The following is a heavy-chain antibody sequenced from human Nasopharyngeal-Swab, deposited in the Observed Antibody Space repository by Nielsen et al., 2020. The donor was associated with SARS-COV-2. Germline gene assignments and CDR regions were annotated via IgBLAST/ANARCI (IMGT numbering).Heavy chain of an antibody. V-gene: IGHV3-30*18. D-gene: IGHD2-21*01. CDR2: ISYEGSIR. J-gene: IGHJ4*02. Sequence: GESLKISCAASGFTFHYFGMHLVRQAPGKGLEWVAFISYEGSIRNYIDSVKGRFTVSRDSSKNTVYLQMNSLRPDDTAVYFCAKSMAYFQLSGTYNLDFWGQGTLVTVSS. CDR3: AKSMAYFQLSGTYNLDF. CDR1: GFTFHYFG.